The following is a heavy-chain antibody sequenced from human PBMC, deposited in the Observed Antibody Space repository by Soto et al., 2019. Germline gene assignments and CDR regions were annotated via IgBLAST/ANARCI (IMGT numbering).Heavy chain of an antibody. D-gene: IGHD3-9*01. V-gene: IGHV1-69*01. Sequence: VKVSCKASGGTFSSYAISWVRQAPGQGLEWMGGIIPIFGTANYAQKFQGRATITADESTSTAYMELSSLRSEDTAVYYCARDWRSYDILTGYSDINWFDPWGQGTLVTV. J-gene: IGHJ5*02. CDR2: IIPIFGTA. CDR1: GGTFSSYA. CDR3: ARDWRSYDILTGYSDINWFDP.